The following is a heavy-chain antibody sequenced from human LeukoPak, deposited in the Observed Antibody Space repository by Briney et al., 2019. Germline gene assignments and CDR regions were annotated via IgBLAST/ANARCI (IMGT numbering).Heavy chain of an antibody. D-gene: IGHD3-10*02. CDR2: ISSSGSTI. CDR3: AELCITMIGGV. Sequence: GGSLRLSCAASGFTFSSYEMNWVRQAPGKGLEWVSYISSSGSTIYYADSVKGRFTISRDNAKNSLYVQMNSLRAEDTAVYCWAELCITMIGGVWGKGTTVTISS. CDR1: GFTFSSYE. V-gene: IGHV3-48*03. J-gene: IGHJ6*04.